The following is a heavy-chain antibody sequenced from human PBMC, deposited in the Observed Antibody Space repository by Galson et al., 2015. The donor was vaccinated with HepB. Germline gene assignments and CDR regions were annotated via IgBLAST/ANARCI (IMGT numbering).Heavy chain of an antibody. J-gene: IGHJ5*02. V-gene: IGHV1-3*01. D-gene: IGHD2-15*01. CDR3: ATTKTTPLSEFDS. Sequence: SVKVSCKASGSTFPNYAMHWVRQAPGQRLEWMGWINAGNGNTKYSENFQGRGTMTWDTSARTAYMELSSLRSEDTAIYYCATTKTTPLSEFDSWGQGTLVTVSS. CDR1: GSTFPNYA. CDR2: INAGNGNT.